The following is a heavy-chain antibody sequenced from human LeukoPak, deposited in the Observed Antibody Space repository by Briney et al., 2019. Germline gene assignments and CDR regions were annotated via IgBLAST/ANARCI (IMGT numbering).Heavy chain of an antibody. J-gene: IGHJ5*02. V-gene: IGHV3-33*01. CDR2: IWYDGSNK. D-gene: IGHD5-24*01. CDR3: ARDGLRGNNWFDP. CDR1: GFTFGSYG. Sequence: GGSLRLSCAASGFTFGSYGMHRVRQAPGKGLEWVAVIWYDGSNKYYADSVKGRFTISRDNSKNTLDLQMNSLRAADTAVYYCARDGLRGNNWFDPWGQGTLVTVSS.